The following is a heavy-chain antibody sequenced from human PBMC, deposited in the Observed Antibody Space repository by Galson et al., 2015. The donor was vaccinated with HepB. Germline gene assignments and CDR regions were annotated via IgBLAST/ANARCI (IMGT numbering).Heavy chain of an antibody. Sequence: SLRLSCAASGFTFSSYGMHWVRQAPGKGLEWVAVISYDGSNKYYADSVKGRFTISRDNSKNTLYLQMNSLRAEDTAVYYCARIGGQAWLVLGGAFDIWGQGTMVTVSS. D-gene: IGHD6-19*01. CDR2: ISYDGSNK. J-gene: IGHJ3*02. V-gene: IGHV3-30*03. CDR1: GFTFSSYG. CDR3: ARIGGQAWLVLGGAFDI.